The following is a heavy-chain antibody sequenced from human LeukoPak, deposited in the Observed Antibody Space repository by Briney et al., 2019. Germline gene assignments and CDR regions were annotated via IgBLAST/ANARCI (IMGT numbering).Heavy chain of an antibody. CDR2: IYYSGST. CDR1: GGSISSGGYY. Sequence: SSQTLSLTCTVSGGSISSGGYYWSWIRQHPGKGLEWIVYIYYSGSTYYNPSLKSRVTISVDTSKNQFSLKLSSVTAADTAVYYCARLGAVQLWSYYYYYMDVWGKGTTVTVSS. CDR3: ARLGAVQLWSYYYYYMDV. D-gene: IGHD5-18*01. J-gene: IGHJ6*03. V-gene: IGHV4-31*03.